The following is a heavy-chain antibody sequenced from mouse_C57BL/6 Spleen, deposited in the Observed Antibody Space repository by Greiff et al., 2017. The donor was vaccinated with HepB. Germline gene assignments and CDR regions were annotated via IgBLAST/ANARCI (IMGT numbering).Heavy chain of an antibody. CDR1: GYTFTSYW. CDR3: ARGEGYDWFAY. V-gene: IGHV1-72*01. J-gene: IGHJ3*01. D-gene: IGHD2-2*01. CDR2: IDPNSGGT. Sequence: VQLQQSGAELVKPGASVKLSCKASGYTFTSYWMHWVKQRPGRGLERIGRIDPNSGGTKYNEKFKSKATLTVDKPSSTAYMQLSSLTSEDSAVYYCARGEGYDWFAYWGQGTLVTVSA.